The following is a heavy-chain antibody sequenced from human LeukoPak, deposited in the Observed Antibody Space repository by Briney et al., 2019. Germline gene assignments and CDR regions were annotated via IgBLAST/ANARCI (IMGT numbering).Heavy chain of an antibody. CDR1: GFTFSDYY. D-gene: IGHD1-1*01. CDR3: AEKGPLGNDGPYYFDY. V-gene: IGHV3-11*01. CDR2: ISSSGSTI. Sequence: GGSLRLSCAASGFTFSDYYMSWIRQAPGKGLEWVSYISSSGSTIYYADSVKGRFTISRDNAKNSLYLQMNSLRAEDTAVYYCAEKGPLGNDGPYYFDYWGQGTLVTVSS. J-gene: IGHJ4*02.